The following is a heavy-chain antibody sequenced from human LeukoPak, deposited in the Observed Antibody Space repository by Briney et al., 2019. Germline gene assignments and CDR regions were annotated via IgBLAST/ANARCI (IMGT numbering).Heavy chain of an antibody. Sequence: PSETLSLTCAVYGGSFSGYYWSWIRQPPGKGLEWIGEINHSGSTNYNPSLKSRVTISVDTSKNQFSLKVNSVTAADPAVYYCARHHPTVTPYYMDVWGKGTTVTISS. CDR3: ARHHPTVTPYYMDV. CDR2: INHSGST. D-gene: IGHD4-17*01. CDR1: GGSFSGYY. J-gene: IGHJ6*03. V-gene: IGHV4-34*01.